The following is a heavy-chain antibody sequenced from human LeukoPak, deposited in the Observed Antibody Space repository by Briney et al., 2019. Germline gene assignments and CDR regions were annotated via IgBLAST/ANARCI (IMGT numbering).Heavy chain of an antibody. Sequence: GRSLRLSCAASGFTFDDYAMHWVRQAPGKGLEWVSGISWNSGSIGYADSVKGRFTISRDNAKNSLYPQMNSLRAEDTALYYCAKDKIGEGFFDYWGQGTLVTVSS. CDR1: GFTFDDYA. CDR2: ISWNSGSI. V-gene: IGHV3-9*01. CDR3: AKDKIGEGFFDY. J-gene: IGHJ4*02. D-gene: IGHD3-10*01.